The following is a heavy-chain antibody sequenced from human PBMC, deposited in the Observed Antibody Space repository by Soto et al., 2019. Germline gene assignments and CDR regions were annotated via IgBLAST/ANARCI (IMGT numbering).Heavy chain of an antibody. CDR1: GGSITSSNW. J-gene: IGHJ3*02. Sequence: QVQLHESGPGLVKPSGTLSLTCAVSGGSITSSNWWSWVRQPPGKGLEWIGEIYHVGSTNYNPSLKSRVTISVDKSKNQFSLRLSSVTAADTAVYYCARVWIAPTGNEAFDIWGQGTMVTVSS. D-gene: IGHD6-13*01. CDR3: ARVWIAPTGNEAFDI. CDR2: IYHVGST. V-gene: IGHV4-4*02.